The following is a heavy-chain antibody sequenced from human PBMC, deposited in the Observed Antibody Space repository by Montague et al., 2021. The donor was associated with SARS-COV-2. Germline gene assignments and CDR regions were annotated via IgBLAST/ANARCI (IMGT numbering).Heavy chain of an antibody. CDR2: INYSGST. CDR1: GDSMNNYY. CDR3: ARAPIYRSSCYAYFDY. Sequence: SETLSLTCTVSGDSMNNYYWSWIRQPPGKGLEWIGYINYSGSTHYNSSLQSRVTLSKDTSKNQFSLRLTSVTAADTAMYFCARAPIYRSSCYAYFDYWGQGTLVTVSS. V-gene: IGHV4-59*01. J-gene: IGHJ4*02. D-gene: IGHD6-13*01.